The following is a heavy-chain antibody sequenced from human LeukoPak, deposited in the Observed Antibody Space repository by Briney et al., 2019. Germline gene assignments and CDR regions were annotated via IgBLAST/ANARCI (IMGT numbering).Heavy chain of an antibody. D-gene: IGHD3-22*01. V-gene: IGHV3-13*01. CDR1: GFTFSSYD. CDR3: ARDNRRYDSSGYYYGDGAFDI. J-gene: IGHJ3*02. CDR2: IGTASDT. Sequence: GGSLRLSCAASGFTFSSYDMHWVRQATGKGLEWVSAIGTASDTYYPGSVKGRFPISRENAKNSLYLQMNSLRAGDTAVYYCARDNRRYDSSGYYYGDGAFDIWGQGTMVTVSS.